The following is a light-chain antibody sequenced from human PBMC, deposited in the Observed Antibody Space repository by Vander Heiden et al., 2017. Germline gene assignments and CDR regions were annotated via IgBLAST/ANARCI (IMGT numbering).Light chain of an antibody. J-gene: IGKJ1*01. CDR2: GAS. CDR3: QQYDISPRT. V-gene: IGKV3-20*01. CDR1: QSLSSNY. Sequence: IVSPHSPGPPSFSSGERATLSCRTSQSLSSNYLAWYQQKPVQAPSLLNFGASIRATGIPDRFSGSGSGTDITLTISRLEPEDFAVYYCQQYDISPRTFGQGTKLEVK.